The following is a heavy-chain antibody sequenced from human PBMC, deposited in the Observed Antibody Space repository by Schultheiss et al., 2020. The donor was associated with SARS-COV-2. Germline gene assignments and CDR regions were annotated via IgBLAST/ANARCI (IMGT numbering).Heavy chain of an antibody. Sequence: SETLSLTCTVSGGSISSGGYYWSWIRQPPGKGLEWIGYIYYSGSTNYNPSLKSRVTISVDTSKNQFSLKLSSVTAADTAVYYCARAAGYGDYYYYGMDVWGQGTTVTVSS. D-gene: IGHD4-17*01. CDR1: GGSISSGGYY. V-gene: IGHV4-61*08. J-gene: IGHJ6*02. CDR3: ARAAGYGDYYYYGMDV. CDR2: IYYSGST.